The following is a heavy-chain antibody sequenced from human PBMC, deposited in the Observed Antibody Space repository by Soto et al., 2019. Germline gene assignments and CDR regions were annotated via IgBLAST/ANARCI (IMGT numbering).Heavy chain of an antibody. Sequence: QVQLQESGPGLVTPSQTLSLTCTVSGGSISSDNYFWSWIRQHPGKGLEWIGYIDYIGRAYYNPSLKSRVTTSVDTYNNQFSLRLSSVTVADTDTYYCAREVKSAAASAAFDIWGQGTVVTVSS. J-gene: IGHJ3*02. CDR1: GGSISSDNYF. V-gene: IGHV4-31*03. D-gene: IGHD2-15*01. CDR3: AREVKSAAASAAFDI. CDR2: IDYIGRA.